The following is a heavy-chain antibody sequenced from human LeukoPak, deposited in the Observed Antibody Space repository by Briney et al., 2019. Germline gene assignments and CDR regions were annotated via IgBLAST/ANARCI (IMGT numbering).Heavy chain of an antibody. V-gene: IGHV1-69*05. CDR3: ARPPSYYDSSGSDAFDI. Sequence: GASVKVSCKAPGGTFSSYAISWVRQAPGQGLEWMGRIIPIFGTANYAQKFQGRVTITTDESTSTAYMELSSLRSEDTAVYYCARPPSYYDSSGSDAFDIWGQGTMVTVSS. D-gene: IGHD3-22*01. J-gene: IGHJ3*02. CDR2: IIPIFGTA. CDR1: GGTFSSYA.